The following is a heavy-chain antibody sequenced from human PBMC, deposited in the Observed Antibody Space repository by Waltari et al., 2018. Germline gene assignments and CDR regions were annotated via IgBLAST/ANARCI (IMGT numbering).Heavy chain of an antibody. D-gene: IGHD6-13*01. J-gene: IGHJ4*02. CDR1: GFTFSSYW. CDR2: IKQDGSEK. CDR3: ARVHVAAAGSFDY. Sequence: EVQLVESGGGLVQPGGSLRLSCAASGFTFSSYWMSWVRQAPGKGLEWWANIKQDGSEKYYVDSVKGRVTISRDNAKNSLYLQMNSLRAEDTAVYYCARVHVAAAGSFDYWGQGTLVTVSS. V-gene: IGHV3-7*01.